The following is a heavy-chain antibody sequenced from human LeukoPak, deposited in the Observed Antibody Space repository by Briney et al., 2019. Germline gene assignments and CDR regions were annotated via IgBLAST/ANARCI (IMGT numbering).Heavy chain of an antibody. CDR2: ISYDGSNK. J-gene: IGHJ5*02. CDR3: ARVASRAAAGPSWFDP. D-gene: IGHD6-13*01. CDR1: GFTFSSYA. V-gene: IGHV3-30-3*01. Sequence: PGGSLRLSCAASGFTFSSYAMHWVRQAPGKGLEWVAVISYDGSNKYYADSVKGRFTISRDNSKNTLYLQMNSLRAEDTAVYYCARVASRAAAGPSWFDPWGQGTLVTVSS.